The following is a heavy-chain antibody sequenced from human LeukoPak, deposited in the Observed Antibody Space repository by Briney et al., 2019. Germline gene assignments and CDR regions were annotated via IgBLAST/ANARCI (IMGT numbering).Heavy chain of an antibody. D-gene: IGHD3-16*01. CDR1: GGSFSDYY. CDR2: ITHSGST. CDR3: ARHKGSFFSLGYFDY. Sequence: SETLSLTCAVYGGSFSDYYWNWIRQPPGKGLEWIGEITHSGSTKYNPSLKSRLTISVDTSKNQFSLKLSSVTVADTAVYYCARHKGSFFSLGYFDYWGQGTLVTVSS. V-gene: IGHV4-34*01. J-gene: IGHJ4*02.